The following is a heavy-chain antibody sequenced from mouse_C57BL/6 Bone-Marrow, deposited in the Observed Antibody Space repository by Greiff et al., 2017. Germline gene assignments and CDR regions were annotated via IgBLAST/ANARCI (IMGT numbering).Heavy chain of an antibody. Sequence: VQLQQSGAELARPGASVKLSCKASGYTFTSYGISWVKQRTGQGLEWIGEIYPRSGNTYYNEKFKGKATLTADKSSSTAYMELRSLTSEDSAVYFCAREGGWLLACFAYWGQGTLVTVSA. CDR2: IYPRSGNT. CDR3: AREGGWLLACFAY. J-gene: IGHJ3*01. CDR1: GYTFTSYG. V-gene: IGHV1-81*01. D-gene: IGHD2-3*01.